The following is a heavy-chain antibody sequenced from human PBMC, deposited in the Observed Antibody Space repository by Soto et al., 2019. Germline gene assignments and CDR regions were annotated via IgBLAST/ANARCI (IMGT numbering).Heavy chain of an antibody. Sequence: EVQLVESGGGLVQPGGSLRLSCAASGFTFSSYAMSWVRQAPGKGLEWVSAISGSGGSTYYADSVKGRFTISTDNSKNPLYLQMNSLRAEDTAVYYCAKDHRSIVVVTATGFDYWGQGTLVTVSS. CDR1: GFTFSSYA. V-gene: IGHV3-23*04. D-gene: IGHD2-21*02. CDR2: ISGSGGST. J-gene: IGHJ4*02. CDR3: AKDHRSIVVVTATGFDY.